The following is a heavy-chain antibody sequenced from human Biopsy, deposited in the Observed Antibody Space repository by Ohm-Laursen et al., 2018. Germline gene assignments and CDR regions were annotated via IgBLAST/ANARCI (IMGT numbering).Heavy chain of an antibody. CDR3: ARGEAARVNDNYRYRLDH. V-gene: IGHV1-69*13. Sequence: GASVKVSCKASGGNLRSYAISWVRQAPGQGLEWMGGIMPAFGVVNYGQNFEGRVTIDADDSTTTVDLSSLTSEDTAVYYCARGEAARVNDNYRYRLDHWGQGTTVVVSS. CDR1: GGNLRSYA. D-gene: IGHD6-6*01. J-gene: IGHJ6*02. CDR2: IMPAFGVV.